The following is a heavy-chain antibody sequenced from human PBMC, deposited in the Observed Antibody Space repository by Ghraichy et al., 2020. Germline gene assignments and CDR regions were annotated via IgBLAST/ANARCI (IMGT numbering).Heavy chain of an antibody. CDR2: INHSGST. CDR1: GGSFSGYY. Sequence: SQTLSLTCAVYGGSFSGYYWSWIRQPPGKGLEWIGEINHSGSTNYNPSLKSRVTISVDTSKNQFSLKLSSVTAADTAVYYCARASRFYYYYGMDVWGQGTTVTVSS. V-gene: IGHV4-34*01. CDR3: ARASRFYYYYGMDV. J-gene: IGHJ6*02.